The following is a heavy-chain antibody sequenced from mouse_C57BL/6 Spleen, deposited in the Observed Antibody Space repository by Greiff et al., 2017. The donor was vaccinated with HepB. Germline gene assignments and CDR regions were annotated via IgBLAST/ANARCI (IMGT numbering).Heavy chain of an antibody. Sequence: VHVKQSGPELVKPGASVKISCKASGYSFTGYYMNWVKQSPEKSLEWIGEINPSTGGTTYNQKFKAKATLTVDKSSSTAYMQLKSLTSEDSAVYYCARSEGYPWFAYWGQGTLVTVSA. J-gene: IGHJ3*01. CDR1: GYSFTGYY. V-gene: IGHV1-42*01. D-gene: IGHD2-14*01. CDR3: ARSEGYPWFAY. CDR2: INPSTGGT.